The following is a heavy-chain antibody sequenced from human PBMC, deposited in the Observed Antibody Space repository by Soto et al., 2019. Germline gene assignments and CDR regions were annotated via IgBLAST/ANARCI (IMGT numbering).Heavy chain of an antibody. CDR1: GYTFTRYG. V-gene: IGHV1-18*01. Sequence: QGQLVQSGAEVKMPGASVKVSCKASGYTFTRYGISWVRQAPGQGLEWMGWISGYNGDANYAQRFQGRVSMTIDTSTTTAYMELMTLTSDDTAVYYCAKNGQPPYYSYGLDVWGQGTTVTVSS. CDR3: AKNGQPPYYSYGLDV. D-gene: IGHD3-10*01. J-gene: IGHJ6*02. CDR2: ISGYNGDA.